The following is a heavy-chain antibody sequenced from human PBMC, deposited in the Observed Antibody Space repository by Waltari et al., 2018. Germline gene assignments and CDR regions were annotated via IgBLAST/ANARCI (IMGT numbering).Heavy chain of an antibody. CDR3: AREGTYYDFWSGLGRNWFDP. Sequence: QVQLVQSGAEVKKPGSSVKVSCKASGGTFSSYAISWVRQAPGQGLEWMGGIIPIFGTANYAQKFQGRVTITTDESTSTAYMELSSLRSEDTAVYYCAREGTYYDFWSGLGRNWFDPWGQGTLVTVSS. V-gene: IGHV1-69*05. J-gene: IGHJ5*02. CDR1: GGTFSSYA. CDR2: IIPIFGTA. D-gene: IGHD3-3*01.